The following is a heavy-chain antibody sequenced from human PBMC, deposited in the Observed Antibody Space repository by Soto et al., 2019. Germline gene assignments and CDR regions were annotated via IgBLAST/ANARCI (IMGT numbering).Heavy chain of an antibody. D-gene: IGHD6-13*01. Sequence: QVQLQESGPGLVKPSQTLSLTCTVSGGSISSGGYYWSWIRQHPGKGLEWIGYIYYSGSTYYNPSLKSRVTISGATSKNQFSRKLSSVTAADTAVYYCARVEAAGYYVDYWGQGTLVTVSS. CDR3: ARVEAAGYYVDY. V-gene: IGHV4-31*03. J-gene: IGHJ4*02. CDR2: IYYSGST. CDR1: GGSISSGGYY.